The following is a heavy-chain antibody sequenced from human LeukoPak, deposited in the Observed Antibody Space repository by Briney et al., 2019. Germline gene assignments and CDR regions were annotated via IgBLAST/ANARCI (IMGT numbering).Heavy chain of an antibody. J-gene: IGHJ4*02. CDR3: ARGAAAGTPY. Sequence: ASVRVSCKASGYTFTSYDINWVRQAPGKGLEWMGWMNGNSGNTVYAEKFQGRVTMTRNTSISTAYMELSSLRSEDTAVYYCARGAAAGTPYWGQGTLVTVSS. D-gene: IGHD6-13*01. CDR2: MNGNSGNT. CDR1: GYTFTSYD. V-gene: IGHV1-8*01.